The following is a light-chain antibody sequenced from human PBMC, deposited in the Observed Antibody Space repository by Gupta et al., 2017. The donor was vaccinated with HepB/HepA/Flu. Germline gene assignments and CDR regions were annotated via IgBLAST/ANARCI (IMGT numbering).Light chain of an antibody. CDR2: AAS. J-gene: IGKJ2*04. Sequence: DIQMTQSPSSLSASVGDRVTITCRASQSISRNLNWYQQKPGKAPKLLIFAASSLQSGVPSRFSGSGSGTDFTLTISSLQPEDFATYYCQQTYSTPPCSFGQGTKLEIK. CDR1: QSISRN. V-gene: IGKV1-39*01. CDR3: QQTYSTPPCS.